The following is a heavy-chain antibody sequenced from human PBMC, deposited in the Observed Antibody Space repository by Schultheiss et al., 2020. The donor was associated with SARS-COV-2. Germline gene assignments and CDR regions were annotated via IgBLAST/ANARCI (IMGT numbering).Heavy chain of an antibody. CDR2: IYYSGST. CDR1: GGSISSGSYY. Sequence: SETLSLTCTVSGGSISSGSYYWSWIRQPPGKGLEWIGYIYYSGSTYYNPSLKSRITISLDTSKNQFSLKLRSVTAADTAVYYCARVFGVTGTDYWGQGTLVTVSS. CDR3: ARVFGVTGTDY. D-gene: IGHD1-20*01. V-gene: IGHV4-30-4*08. J-gene: IGHJ4*02.